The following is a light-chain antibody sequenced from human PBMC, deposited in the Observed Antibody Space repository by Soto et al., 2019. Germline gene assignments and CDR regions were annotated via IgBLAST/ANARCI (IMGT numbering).Light chain of an antibody. CDR2: AAS. J-gene: IGKJ5*01. CDR3: QQSYSTLSIS. Sequence: DIQMTQSPSSLSASVGDRVTITCRASESISRHLNWYQQKPGKAPNLLIYAASTLQNGVPSRFTGGGSGTDFTLTISSLQPEHFATYYCQQSYSTLSISFGQGPRLEIK. V-gene: IGKV1-39*01. CDR1: ESISRH.